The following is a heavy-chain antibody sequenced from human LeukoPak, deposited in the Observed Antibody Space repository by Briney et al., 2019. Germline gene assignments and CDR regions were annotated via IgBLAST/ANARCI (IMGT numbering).Heavy chain of an antibody. D-gene: IGHD2-2*01. J-gene: IGHJ1*01. CDR1: GFTFDDYG. CDR2: INWNGGST. Sequence: GGSLRLSCAASGFTFDDYGMSWVRQAPGKGLEWVSGINWNGGSTGYADSVKGRFTISRDNAKNSLSLQMNSLRAEDTAVYYCAQGGIVPATRVRYFQHWGQGTLVTVSS. CDR3: AQGGIVPATRVRYFQH. V-gene: IGHV3-20*04.